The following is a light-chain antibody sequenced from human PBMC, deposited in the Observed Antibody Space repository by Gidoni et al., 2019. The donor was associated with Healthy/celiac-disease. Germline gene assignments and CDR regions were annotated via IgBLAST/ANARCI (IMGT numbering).Light chain of an antibody. CDR1: HSISNY. J-gene: IGKJ2*01. Sequence: DIQMTPSPSSLSASVGDRVTITCRASHSISNYLNWYQQKPGKAPKLLIYAASSLQSGVPSRFGGSGSGTDFTLTISSLQPEDFATYYCQQSYSTPLYTFGQGTKLEIK. CDR2: AAS. CDR3: QQSYSTPLYT. V-gene: IGKV1-39*01.